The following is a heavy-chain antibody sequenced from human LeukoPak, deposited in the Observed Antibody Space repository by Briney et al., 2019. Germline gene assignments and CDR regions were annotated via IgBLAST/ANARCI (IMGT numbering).Heavy chain of an antibody. CDR1: GFTFSTYS. V-gene: IGHV3-48*02. D-gene: IGHD5-24*01. Sequence: GGSLRLSCAASGFTFSTYSMNWVRQPPGKGLEWVSYISSSSSTIHYADSVKGRFTISRDNAKNSLYLQMNSLRDEDTAVFYCARGASRGFDYWGHGTLVTVSS. CDR2: ISSSSSTI. CDR3: ARGASRGFDY. J-gene: IGHJ4*01.